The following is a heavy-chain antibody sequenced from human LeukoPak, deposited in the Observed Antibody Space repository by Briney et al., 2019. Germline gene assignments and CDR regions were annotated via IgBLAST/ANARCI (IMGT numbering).Heavy chain of an antibody. V-gene: IGHV3-13*04. D-gene: IGHD3-22*01. CDR3: ARDFIHRSGEANY. Sequence: GGSLRLSCSASGFTFSSYDMHWVRQVTGKGLEWVSAIDTVGDTYYPGSVKGRFTISRDNPKNSLYLLMNSLRAEDTAMYYCARDFIHRSGEANYWGQGTLVTVSS. CDR1: GFTFSSYD. J-gene: IGHJ4*02. CDR2: IDTVGDT.